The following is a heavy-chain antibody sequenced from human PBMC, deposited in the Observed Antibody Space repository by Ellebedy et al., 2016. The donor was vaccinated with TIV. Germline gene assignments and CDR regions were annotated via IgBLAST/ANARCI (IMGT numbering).Heavy chain of an antibody. CDR1: GFTFSIYG. D-gene: IGHD3-22*01. CDR3: AKGPYYDVVGGDDY. CDR2: ISASGGST. Sequence: GESLKISCAASGFTFSIYGMHWVRQAPGKGLEWVSAISASGGSTYYADSVKGRFTLSRDNSKNTLYLQMNSLRAEDTAVYYCAKGPYYDVVGGDDYWGQGTLVTVSS. V-gene: IGHV3-23*01. J-gene: IGHJ4*02.